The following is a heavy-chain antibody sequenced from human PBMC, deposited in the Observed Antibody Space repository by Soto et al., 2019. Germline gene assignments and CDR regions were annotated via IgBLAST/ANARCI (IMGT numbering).Heavy chain of an antibody. V-gene: IGHV3-66*01. J-gene: IGHJ2*01. D-gene: IGHD4-17*01. CDR2: IYSRGST. CDR1: GFTVSSNY. Sequence: EVQLVESGGGLVQPGGSLRLSCAASGFTVSSNYMSWVRQAPGKGLEWVSVIYSRGSTYYADSVKGRFTISRDNSKNTLYLQMNSLRAEDTAVYYCARSNERRVTTRWYFDLWGRGTLVTVSS. CDR3: ARSNERRVTTRWYFDL.